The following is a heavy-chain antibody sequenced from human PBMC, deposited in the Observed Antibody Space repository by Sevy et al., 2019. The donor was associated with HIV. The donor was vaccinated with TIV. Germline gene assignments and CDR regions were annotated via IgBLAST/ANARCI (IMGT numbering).Heavy chain of an antibody. Sequence: GGSLRLSCAASGFTFSNAWMQWVRQAPGKGLEWVANIRPDGNEIYYAESVRGRFTISRDNSKESLYLQMSNLRVEDTATYFCARRYFDLWGQGALVTVSS. CDR1: GFTFSNAW. V-gene: IGHV3-7*01. CDR2: IRPDGNEI. J-gene: IGHJ4*02. CDR3: ARRYFDL.